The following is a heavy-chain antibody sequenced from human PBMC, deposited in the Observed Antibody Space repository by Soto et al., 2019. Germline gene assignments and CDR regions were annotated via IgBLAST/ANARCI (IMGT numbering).Heavy chain of an antibody. D-gene: IGHD1-26*01. CDR2: ISVYNGNT. J-gene: IGHJ3*01. CDR3: ARANEQWDLLGTDIAFDV. CDR1: GYTCSNYG. Sequence: QVLLVQSGAEVKTPGASVNVSCKASGYTCSNYGLSWVRQAPGQGLEWMGWISVYNGNTNYAQKVQGRVTMTTDTSTNPDYMEFRRLRADDPAIYYCARANEQWDLLGTDIAFDVWGQGTQITLSA. V-gene: IGHV1-18*01.